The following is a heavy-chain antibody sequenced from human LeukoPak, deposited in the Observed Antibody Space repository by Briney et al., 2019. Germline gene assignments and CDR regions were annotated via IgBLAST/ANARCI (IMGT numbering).Heavy chain of an antibody. CDR2: IYPVDSDT. V-gene: IGHV5-51*01. J-gene: IGHJ4*02. D-gene: IGHD3-10*01. CDR1: GYSFTSYW. Sequence: GESLKISCKGSGYSFTSYWIGWVRQMPGKGLEWMGIIYPVDSDTRYSPSFQGQVTISADKSISTAYLRWSSLKASDTAMFYCTRHTDIYASPDYWGQGTLVTVSS. CDR3: TRHTDIYASPDY.